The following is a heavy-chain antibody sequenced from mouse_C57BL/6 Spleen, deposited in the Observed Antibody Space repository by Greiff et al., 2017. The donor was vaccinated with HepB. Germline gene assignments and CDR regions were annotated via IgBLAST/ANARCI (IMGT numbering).Heavy chain of an antibody. J-gene: IGHJ3*01. CDR3: ARGDYSNGFAY. CDR1: GFTFSDYY. CDR2: INYDGSST. Sequence: EVQLVESEGGLVQPGSSMKLSCTASGFTFSDYYMAWVRQVPEKGLEWVANINYDGSSTYYLDSLKSRFIISRDNAKNILYLQMSSLKSEDTATYYCARGDYSNGFAYWGQGTLVTVSA. V-gene: IGHV5-16*01. D-gene: IGHD2-5*01.